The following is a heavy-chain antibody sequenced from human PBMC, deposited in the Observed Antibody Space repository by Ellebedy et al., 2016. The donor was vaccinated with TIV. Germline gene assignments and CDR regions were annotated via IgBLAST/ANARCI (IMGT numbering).Heavy chain of an antibody. Sequence: MPSETLSLTCSVSGYSISSGYYWGWIRQSPEKGLEWIGSMYYSGSRHYTPSLKSRVTIPLDTSKNQFSLNLSSVTAADTAVYYCARDPALPRGRFDPWGQGTLVTVSS. V-gene: IGHV4-38-2*02. J-gene: IGHJ5*02. CDR3: ARDPALPRGRFDP. CDR1: GYSISSGYY. CDR2: MYYSGSR.